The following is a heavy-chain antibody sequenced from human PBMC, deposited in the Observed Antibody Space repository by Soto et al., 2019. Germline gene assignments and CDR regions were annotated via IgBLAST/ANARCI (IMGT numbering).Heavy chain of an antibody. Sequence: GESLRISCEASGYDFTFYWTGWVRQLPGKGLEWMGIIYPDDSDTRYSPSFQGQVTISADKSITTAFLQWSSLEASDTGMYYCARHQGEQSAFDIWGQGTMVTVSS. D-gene: IGHD3-16*01. CDR3: ARHQGEQSAFDI. V-gene: IGHV5-51*01. CDR2: IYPDDSDT. J-gene: IGHJ3*02. CDR1: GYDFTFYW.